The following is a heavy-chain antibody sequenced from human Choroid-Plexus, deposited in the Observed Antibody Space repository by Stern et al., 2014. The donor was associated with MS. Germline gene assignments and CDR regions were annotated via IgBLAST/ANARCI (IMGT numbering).Heavy chain of an antibody. CDR1: GFTFGSCA. CDR2: VSYDGSNK. D-gene: IGHD2/OR15-2a*01. V-gene: IGHV3-30*18. J-gene: IGHJ5*02. CDR3: AKDRQYLTYFFAH. Sequence: VQLVESGGGVVQPGRPLRLSCVASGFTFGSCAMHWVRQAPGKGLGWVAGVSYDGSNKYYADSVKGRFTISRDNSQNTLYMQMSSLRPEDTAVYYCAKDRQYLTYFFAHWGQGSLVTVSS.